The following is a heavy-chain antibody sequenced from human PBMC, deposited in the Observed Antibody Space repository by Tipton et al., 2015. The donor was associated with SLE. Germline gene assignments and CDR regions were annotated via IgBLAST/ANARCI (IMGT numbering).Heavy chain of an antibody. CDR2: ISTSSSYT. D-gene: IGHD6-13*01. J-gene: IGHJ2*01. V-gene: IGHV3-21*01. Sequence: SLRLSCAASGFTFSSYSMNWVRQAPGKGLEWVSHISTSSSYTYYADSVKGRFIISRDNSKNTLYLQMNSLRAGDTAVYYCARDGGGAAAVDWYFDLWGRGTLVTVSS. CDR3: ARDGGGAAAVDWYFDL. CDR1: GFTFSSYS.